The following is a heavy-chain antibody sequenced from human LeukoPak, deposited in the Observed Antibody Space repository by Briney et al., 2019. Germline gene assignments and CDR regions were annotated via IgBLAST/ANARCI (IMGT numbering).Heavy chain of an antibody. CDR3: ARGSFRYYYMDV. J-gene: IGHJ6*03. CDR1: GYTLTELS. CDR2: FDPEDGET. Sequence: ASVKVSCKVSGYTLTELSMHWVRQAPGKGLEWMGGFDPEDGETIYAQEFQGRVTMTEDTSTDTAYMELSSLRSEDTAVYYCARGSFRYYYMDVWGKGTTVTVSS. D-gene: IGHD2/OR15-2a*01. V-gene: IGHV1-24*01.